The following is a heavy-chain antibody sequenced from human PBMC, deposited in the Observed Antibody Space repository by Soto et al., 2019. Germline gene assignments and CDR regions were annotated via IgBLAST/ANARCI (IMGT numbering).Heavy chain of an antibody. V-gene: IGHV4-4*07. CDR2: IYTSGST. J-gene: IGHJ2*01. CDR3: ARTRGTYYAILTGYYNGWYFDL. Sequence: QVQLQESGPGLVKPSETLSLTCTVSGGSISSYYWSWIRQPAGKGLEWIGRIYTSGSTNYNPSLKSRVTMSVDTSKNQFSLKLSSVTAADTAVYYCARTRGTYYAILTGYYNGWYFDLWGRGTLVTVSS. D-gene: IGHD3-9*01. CDR1: GGSISSYY.